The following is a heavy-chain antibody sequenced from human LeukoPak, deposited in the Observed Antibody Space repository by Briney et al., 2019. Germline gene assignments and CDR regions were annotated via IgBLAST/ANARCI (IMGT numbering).Heavy chain of an antibody. CDR1: GFTFSRYE. V-gene: IGHV3-48*03. CDR2: ISSSGSTI. J-gene: IGHJ6*04. CDR3: ASFSNYYGMDV. Sequence: GGSLRLSCAASGFTFSRYEMNWVRQAPGKGLEWVSYISSSGSTIYYADSVKGRFTISRDNAKNSLYLQMNSLRAEDTAVYYCASFSNYYGMDVWGKGTTVTVSS.